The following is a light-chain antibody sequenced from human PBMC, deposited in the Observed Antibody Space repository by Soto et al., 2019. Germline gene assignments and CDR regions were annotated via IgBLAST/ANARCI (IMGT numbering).Light chain of an antibody. CDR2: DAS. CDR1: QSIGYY. V-gene: IGKV1-5*01. Sequence: IQMTQSPSSLSASVGDRLTMARRASQSIGYYLNWYQQKPGKAPKLLSYDASSLEGGVPSRFSGGGSGTGLTMTINNLQPDDLATYICQQYKSYSTFGRGTKV. CDR3: QQYKSYST. J-gene: IGKJ1*01.